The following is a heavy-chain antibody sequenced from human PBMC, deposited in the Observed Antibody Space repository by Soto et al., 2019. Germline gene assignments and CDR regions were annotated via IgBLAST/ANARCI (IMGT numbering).Heavy chain of an antibody. J-gene: IGHJ6*02. CDR3: AKAPSMGYYYGMHV. V-gene: IGHV3-43D*04. Sequence: GGSLRLSCAASGFTFDDYAMHWVRQAPGKGLEWVSLISWDGSRTYYADSVKGRFTISRDNSKNSLYLQMNSLRGEDSALYYCAKAPSMGYYYGMHVWGQGTTVTVSS. D-gene: IGHD3-10*01. CDR2: ISWDGSRT. CDR1: GFTFDDYA.